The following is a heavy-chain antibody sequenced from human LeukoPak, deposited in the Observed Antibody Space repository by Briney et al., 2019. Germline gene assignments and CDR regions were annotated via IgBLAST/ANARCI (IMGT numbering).Heavy chain of an antibody. Sequence: SVKVSCKASGGTFSSYAISWVRQAPGQGLEWMGGIIPIFGTANYAQKFQGRVTITTDESTSTAYMELSSLRSEDTAVYYCARPGIAAAGRFDYWGQGTLVTVSS. CDR2: IIPIFGTA. V-gene: IGHV1-69*05. CDR1: GGTFSSYA. J-gene: IGHJ4*02. CDR3: ARPGIAAAGRFDY. D-gene: IGHD6-13*01.